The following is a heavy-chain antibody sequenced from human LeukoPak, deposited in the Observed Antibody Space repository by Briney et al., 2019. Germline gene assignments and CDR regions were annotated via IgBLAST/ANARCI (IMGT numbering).Heavy chain of an antibody. CDR2: ISYDGSNK. V-gene: IGHV3-30*18. CDR1: GFTFSSYG. D-gene: IGHD2-15*01. CDR3: AKSYCSGGSCYDYYYYMDV. J-gene: IGHJ6*03. Sequence: QTGGSLRLSCAASGFTFSSYGMHWVRQAPGKGLEWVAVISYDGSNKYYADSVKGRFTTSRDNSKNTLCLQMNSLRAEDTAVYYCAKSYCSGGSCYDYYYYMDVWGKGTTVTVSS.